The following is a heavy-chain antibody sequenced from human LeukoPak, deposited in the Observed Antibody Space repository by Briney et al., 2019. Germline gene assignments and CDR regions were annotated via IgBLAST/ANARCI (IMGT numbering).Heavy chain of an antibody. Sequence: GESLKISCRGSGYSFTSYWIGWVRQMPGKGLEWMGIIYPGDSDTRYSPSFQGQVTISADKSISTAYLQWSSLKASDTAMYYCARHSDFQGPHYYYYYMDVWGKGTTVTVSS. CDR2: IYPGDSDT. V-gene: IGHV5-51*01. CDR1: GYSFTSYW. J-gene: IGHJ6*03. CDR3: ARHSDFQGPHYYYYYMDV.